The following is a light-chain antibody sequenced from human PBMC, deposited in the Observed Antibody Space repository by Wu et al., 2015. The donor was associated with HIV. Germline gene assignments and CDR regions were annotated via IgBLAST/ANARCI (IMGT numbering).Light chain of an antibody. Sequence: DIHLTQSPSFLSVSIGDRVTISCRANQDIRSSLAWYQQRSGQVPRLLIYSASTLQHGVPARFSGGGSGTEFTLTINSLQPEDFASYYCQQVSEYPYTFGQGT. CDR2: SAS. V-gene: IGKV1-9*01. CDR3: QQVSEYPYT. CDR1: QDIRSS. J-gene: IGKJ2*01.